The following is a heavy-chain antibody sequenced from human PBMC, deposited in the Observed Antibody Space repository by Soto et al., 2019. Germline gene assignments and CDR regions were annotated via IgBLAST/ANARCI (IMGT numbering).Heavy chain of an antibody. CDR3: ARRRYCGYDCYHKHYYGMDV. J-gene: IGHJ6*02. Sequence: QVQLVQSGAGLKKTGSSVKVSCRASGDTFSSYAVNWVRQAPGRGLEWMGRIITVLGTTDYAQNFKGRLTITAEKSTKTVYMELSSLRSEDTAVYYGARRRYCGYDCYHKHYYGMDVWGQGTTVTVAS. V-gene: IGHV1-69*08. D-gene: IGHD2-21*01. CDR1: GDTFSSYA. CDR2: IITVLGTT.